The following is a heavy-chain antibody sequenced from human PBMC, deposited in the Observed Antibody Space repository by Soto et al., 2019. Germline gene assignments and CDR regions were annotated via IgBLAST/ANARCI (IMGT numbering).Heavy chain of an antibody. J-gene: IGHJ4*02. CDR3: ARLSSWYGYFYY. V-gene: IGHV4-59*08. CDR1: GGSISSYY. CDR2: IYYSGST. D-gene: IGHD6-13*01. Sequence: QVQLQESGPGLVKPSETLSLTCTVSGGSISSYYWSWIRQPPGKGLEWIGYIYYSGSTNYNPSLNSRVTRSVDTSKNQFSLKLSSVTAADTAVYYCARLSSWYGYFYYWGQGTLVTVSS.